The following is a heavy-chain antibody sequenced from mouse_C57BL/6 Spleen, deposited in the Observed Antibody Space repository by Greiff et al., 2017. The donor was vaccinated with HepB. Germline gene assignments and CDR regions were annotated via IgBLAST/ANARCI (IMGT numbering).Heavy chain of an antibody. CDR1: GYTFTDYY. CDR3: ARYYYGSGDAMDY. J-gene: IGHJ4*01. D-gene: IGHD1-1*01. CDR2: INPNNGGT. Sequence: VQLQQSGPELVKPGASVKISCKASGYTFTDYYMNWVKQSHGKSLEWIGDINPNNGGTSYNQKFKGKATLTVDKPSSTAYMELRSLTSEDSAVYYCARYYYGSGDAMDYWGQGTSVTVSS. V-gene: IGHV1-26*01.